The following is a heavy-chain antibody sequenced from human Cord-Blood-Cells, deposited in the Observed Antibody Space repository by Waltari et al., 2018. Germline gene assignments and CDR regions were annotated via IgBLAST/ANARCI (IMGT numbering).Heavy chain of an antibody. V-gene: IGHV1-69*09. CDR1: GGPFSSYA. Sequence: QVQLVQSGAEVKKPGSSVKVSCKASGGPFSSYAISLVRQAPGQGLEWMGRIIPILGIANYAQKFQGRVTITADKSTSTAYMELSSLRSEDTAVYYCARDRGYDILTGYYIDYWGQGTLVTVSS. CDR2: IIPILGIA. J-gene: IGHJ4*02. CDR3: ARDRGYDILTGYYIDY. D-gene: IGHD3-9*01.